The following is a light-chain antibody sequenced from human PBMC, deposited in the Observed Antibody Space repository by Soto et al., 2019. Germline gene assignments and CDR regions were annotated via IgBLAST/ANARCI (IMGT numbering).Light chain of an antibody. CDR3: QQYLITPWT. J-gene: IGKJ1*01. V-gene: IGKV3-20*01. CDR2: GAS. Sequence: EIFLKQSPDTLSLCPGERATLSCRASQSVSSNLAWYQQKPGQAPRLLIHGASNRATGIPDRFSGSGSGTDFTLTIGRLEPEDFAVYYCQQYLITPWTFGQGTKVDIK. CDR1: QSVSSN.